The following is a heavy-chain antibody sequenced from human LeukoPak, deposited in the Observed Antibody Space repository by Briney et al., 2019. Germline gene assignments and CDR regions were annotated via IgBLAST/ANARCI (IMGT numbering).Heavy chain of an antibody. CDR1: GYTFSSYG. Sequence: ASVKVSCKASGYTFSSYGISWVRQAPGQGLEWMAWISAYNGETNYAQKLRGRVTMTTDTSTSTAYMELRSLRSDDTAIYYCARDRNPYYDGSGYGYCWGQGTLVTVSS. CDR2: ISAYNGET. D-gene: IGHD3-22*01. V-gene: IGHV1-18*01. J-gene: IGHJ4*02. CDR3: ARDRNPYYDGSGYGYC.